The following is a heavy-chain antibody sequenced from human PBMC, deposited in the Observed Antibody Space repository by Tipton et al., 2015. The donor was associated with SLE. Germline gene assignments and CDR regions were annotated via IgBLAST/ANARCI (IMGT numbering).Heavy chain of an antibody. D-gene: IGHD1-26*01. CDR2: ISASGST. Sequence: TLSLTCSVSGGPISGFYWSWLRQPAGKTLEWIGRISASGSTIYNPSLKSRVTMSIGTSKNQFSLKLTSVTAADTAVYYCARGPSGSSGFDSWGQGTLVTISS. V-gene: IGHV4-4*07. CDR3: ARGPSGSSGFDS. J-gene: IGHJ4*02. CDR1: GGPISGFY.